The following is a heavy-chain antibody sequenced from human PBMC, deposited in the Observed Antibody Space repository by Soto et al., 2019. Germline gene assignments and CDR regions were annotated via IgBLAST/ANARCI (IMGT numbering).Heavy chain of an antibody. CDR1: GYTLTELS. CDR3: ATDLGRSGLRFRPLDV. D-gene: IGHD3-3*01. J-gene: IGHJ6*04. V-gene: IGHV1-24*01. Sequence: ASVKVSCKVSGYTLTELSMHWVRQAPGKGLEWMGGFDPEDGETIYAQKFQGRVTMTEDTSTDTAYMELSSLRSEDTAVYYCATDLGRSGLRFRPLDVWGKGTTVTVSS. CDR2: FDPEDGET.